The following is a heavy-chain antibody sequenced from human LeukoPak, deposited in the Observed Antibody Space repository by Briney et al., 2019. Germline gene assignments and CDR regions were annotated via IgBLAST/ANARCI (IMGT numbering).Heavy chain of an antibody. CDR2: ISGSGGST. V-gene: IGHV3-23*01. CDR1: GFTFSSYA. D-gene: IGHD4-11*01. J-gene: IGHJ4*02. CDR3: AKDHDYRREYYFDY. Sequence: PGGSLRLSCAAPGFTFSSYAMSWVRQAPGKGLEWVSAISGSGGSTYYADSVKGRFTISRDNSKNTLYLQMNSLRAEDTAVYYCAKDHDYRREYYFDYWGQGTLVTVSS.